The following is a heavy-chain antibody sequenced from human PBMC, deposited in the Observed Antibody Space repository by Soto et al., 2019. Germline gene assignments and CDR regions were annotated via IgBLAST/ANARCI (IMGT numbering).Heavy chain of an antibody. V-gene: IGHV4-31*03. Sequence: QVQLQESGPGLVKPSQTLSLTCTVSGGSISSGGYYWSWIRQHPGKGLEWIGYIYYSGSTYYNPSLKSRVTISVDTSKNQFSLKLSSVTAADTAVYYCVRGDYYYDSSGYNRNYFDYWGQGTLVTVSS. J-gene: IGHJ4*02. CDR2: IYYSGST. D-gene: IGHD3-22*01. CDR1: GGSISSGGYY. CDR3: VRGDYYYDSSGYNRNYFDY.